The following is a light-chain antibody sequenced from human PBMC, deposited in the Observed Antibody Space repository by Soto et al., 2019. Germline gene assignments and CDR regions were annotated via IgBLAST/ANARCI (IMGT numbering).Light chain of an antibody. Sequence: QSVLTQPPSASGSPGQAVTISCTGTSSDVGGYNYVSWYQQYPGRAPKLMIYEVTKRPSGVPDRFSGSKSGNTASLTVSGLQAEDEADYYCSSYAVSKYCYFVFGGGTKLTVL. CDR3: SSYAVSKYCYFV. CDR1: SSDVGGYNY. J-gene: IGLJ3*02. V-gene: IGLV2-8*01. CDR2: EVT.